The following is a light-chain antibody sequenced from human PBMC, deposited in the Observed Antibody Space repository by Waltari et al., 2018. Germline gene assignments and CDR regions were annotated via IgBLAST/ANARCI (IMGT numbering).Light chain of an antibody. Sequence: DIVMPQSPDSLAVSLGESASINCKSSQSVLYSSNNRTYLAWYQQKPGQPPKLLIYWASTRESGVPDRFSGSGSGTDFTLTISSLQAEDVAVYYCQQYYTTPHFGQGTRLEIK. CDR2: WAS. J-gene: IGKJ5*01. CDR3: QQYYTTPH. V-gene: IGKV4-1*01. CDR1: QSVLYSSNNRTY.